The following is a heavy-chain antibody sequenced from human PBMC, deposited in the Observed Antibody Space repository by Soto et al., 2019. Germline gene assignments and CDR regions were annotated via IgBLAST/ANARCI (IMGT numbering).Heavy chain of an antibody. D-gene: IGHD6-13*01. V-gene: IGHV3-23*01. CDR3: AKGLFQQLSPPFDY. J-gene: IGHJ4*02. Sequence: PWGSLRLSCAASGFAFSSYALSWVRQTPRKGLEWVSAISGSGGSTYYADSVKGRFTISRDNSKNTLYLQMNSLRAEDTAVYYCAKGLFQQLSPPFDYWGQGTLVTVSS. CDR1: GFAFSSYA. CDR2: ISGSGGST.